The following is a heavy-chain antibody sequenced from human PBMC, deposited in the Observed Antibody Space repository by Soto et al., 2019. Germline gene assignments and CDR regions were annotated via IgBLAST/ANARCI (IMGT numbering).Heavy chain of an antibody. CDR3: ARDPRPGDNWNYTP. CDR2: IYHSGST. V-gene: IGHV4-4*02. Sequence: SETLSLTCAVSGGSISSSNWWSWVRQPPGKGLEWIGEIYHSGSTNYNPSLKSRVTISVDKSKNQFSLKLSSVTAADTAVYYCARDPRPGDNWNYTPWGQGTLVTVSS. CDR1: GGSISSSNW. J-gene: IGHJ5*02. D-gene: IGHD1-7*01.